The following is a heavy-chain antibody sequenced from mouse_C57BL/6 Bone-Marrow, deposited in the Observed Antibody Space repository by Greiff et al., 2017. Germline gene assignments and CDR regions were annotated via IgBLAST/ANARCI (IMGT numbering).Heavy chain of an antibody. CDR1: GFTFSSYT. CDR3: ARRWGYYKAMDY. D-gene: IGHD2-3*01. CDR2: ISGGGGNT. J-gene: IGHJ4*01. V-gene: IGHV5-9*01. Sequence: EVMLVESGGGLVKPGGSLKLSCAASGFTFSSYTMSWVRQTPEKRLEWVATISGGGGNTYYPDSVKGRFTISRDNAKNTLYLQMSSLRSEDTALYYCARRWGYYKAMDYWGQGTSVTVFS.